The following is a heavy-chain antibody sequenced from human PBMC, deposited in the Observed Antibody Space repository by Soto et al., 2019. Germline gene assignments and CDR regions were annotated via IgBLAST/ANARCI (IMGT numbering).Heavy chain of an antibody. D-gene: IGHD3-22*01. Sequence: GGSLRLSCAASGFTFSSYSMNWVRQAPGKGLEWVSSISSSSSYIYYADSVKGRFTISRDNAKNSLYLQMNSLRAEDTAVYYCARGHYDSSGYFDYWGQGTLVTVSS. CDR2: ISSSSSYI. CDR3: ARGHYDSSGYFDY. J-gene: IGHJ4*02. CDR1: GFTFSSYS. V-gene: IGHV3-21*01.